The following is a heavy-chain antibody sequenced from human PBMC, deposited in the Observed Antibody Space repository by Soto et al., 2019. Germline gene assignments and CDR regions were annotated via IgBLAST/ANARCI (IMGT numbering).Heavy chain of an antibody. D-gene: IGHD2-15*01. J-gene: IGHJ4*02. CDR1: GYTFTSYA. V-gene: IGHV1-8*01. Sequence: QVPLVQSGAEVKKPGASVKVSCKASGYTFTSYAINWVRQATGQGLEWMGWMNPNSGNTGYAQKFQGRVTMTRNTSISTAYMELSSLRSEDTAVYYCARGRGYCSGGSCYPYYWGQGTLVTVSS. CDR2: MNPNSGNT. CDR3: ARGRGYCSGGSCYPYY.